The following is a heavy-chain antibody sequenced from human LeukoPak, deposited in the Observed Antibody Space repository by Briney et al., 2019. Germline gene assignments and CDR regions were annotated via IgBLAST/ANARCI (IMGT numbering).Heavy chain of an antibody. CDR2: INPNSGDT. V-gene: IGHV1-2*04. CDR3: ASVIAASGTRNWYFDL. CDR1: GYTFTEYY. J-gene: IGHJ2*01. D-gene: IGHD6-13*01. Sequence: ASVKVSCKASGYTFTEYYMHWVRQAPGQGLEWMGWINPNSGDTNYAQKFQGWVTMTRDTSISTAYMELSRLRSDDTAVYFCASVIAASGTRNWYFDLWGRGTLVTVSS.